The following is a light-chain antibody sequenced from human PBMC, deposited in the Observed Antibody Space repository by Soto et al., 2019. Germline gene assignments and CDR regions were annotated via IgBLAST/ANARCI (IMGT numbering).Light chain of an antibody. CDR1: SSDVGAYYY. J-gene: IGLJ2*01. CDR3: SSYTSSSTVI. CDR2: EVS. V-gene: IGLV2-14*01. Sequence: QSVLTQPASVSKSPGQSITISCFGTSSDVGAYYYVSWYQHHPGRAPKLVIYEVSNRPSGVSNRFSGSKSGNTASLTISGLQADDEAVYYCSSYTSSSTVIFGGGTQLTVL.